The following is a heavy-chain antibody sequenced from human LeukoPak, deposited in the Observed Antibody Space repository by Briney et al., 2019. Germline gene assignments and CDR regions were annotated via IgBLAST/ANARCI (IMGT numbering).Heavy chain of an antibody. J-gene: IGHJ6*04. D-gene: IGHD3-10*01. CDR1: GFTFSSYE. Sequence: GSLRLSCAASGFTFSSYEMNWIRQPPGKGLEWIGEINHSGSTNYNPSLKSRVTISVDTSKNQFSLKLSSVTAADTAVYYCARGGITMVRGVFGYYYYGMDVWGKGTTVTVSS. CDR2: INHSGST. V-gene: IGHV4-34*01. CDR3: ARGGITMVRGVFGYYYYGMDV.